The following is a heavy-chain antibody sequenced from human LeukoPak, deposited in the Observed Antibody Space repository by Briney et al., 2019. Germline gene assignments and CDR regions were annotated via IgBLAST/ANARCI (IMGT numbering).Heavy chain of an antibody. J-gene: IGHJ1*01. CDR1: GYTFTSYG. CDR3: ARDWVQYSSSSEHFQH. D-gene: IGHD6-6*01. Sequence: GASVKVSCKASGYTFTSYGIIWVRQAPGQGLEWMGWISAYNGNTNYAQKLQGRVTMTTDTSTSTAYMELRSLRSDDTAVYYCARDWVQYSSSSEHFQHWGQGTLVTVSS. V-gene: IGHV1-18*01. CDR2: ISAYNGNT.